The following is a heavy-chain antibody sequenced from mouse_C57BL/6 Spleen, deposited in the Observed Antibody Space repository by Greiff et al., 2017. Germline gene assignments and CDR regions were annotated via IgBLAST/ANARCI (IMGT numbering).Heavy chain of an antibody. CDR2: ISYDGSN. D-gene: IGHD2-4*01. CDR1: GYSITSGYY. J-gene: IGHJ1*03. CDR3: ARDYDYDDWYFDV. V-gene: IGHV3-6*01. Sequence: VQLQQSGPGLVKPSQSLSLTCSVTGYSITSGYYWNWIRQFPGNKLEWMGYISYDGSNNYNPSLKNRISITRDTSKSQFFLKLNSVTTEDTATYYCARDYDYDDWYFDVWGTGTTVTVSS.